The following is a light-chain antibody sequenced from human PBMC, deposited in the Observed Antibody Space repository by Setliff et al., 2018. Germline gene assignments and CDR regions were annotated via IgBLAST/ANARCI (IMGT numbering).Light chain of an antibody. Sequence: ALAQPPPASGSPGQSVTISCTGTSRDVGGYNYVSWYQQHPGKAPKLLIYEVTKRPSGVPDRFSGSKSGNTASLTVSGLQAEDEADYYRNSYAASNKSVFGTGTKGTVL. CDR1: SRDVGGYNY. CDR2: EVT. CDR3: NSYAASNKSV. V-gene: IGLV2-8*01. J-gene: IGLJ1*01.